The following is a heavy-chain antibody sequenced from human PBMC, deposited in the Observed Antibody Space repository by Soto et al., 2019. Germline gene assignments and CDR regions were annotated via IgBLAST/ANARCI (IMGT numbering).Heavy chain of an antibody. V-gene: IGHV5-51*01. D-gene: IGHD4-17*01. CDR3: ARQGNGAEGFDY. Sequence: GESLKISCKGSGYYFPSYWIGWVRQMPGKGLEWMGIFYPGDSDTRYSPSFQGQVTISADRSISTAYLQWSSLKPSDTATYYCARQGNGAEGFDYWGQGTLVTVSS. J-gene: IGHJ4*02. CDR2: FYPGDSDT. CDR1: GYYFPSYW.